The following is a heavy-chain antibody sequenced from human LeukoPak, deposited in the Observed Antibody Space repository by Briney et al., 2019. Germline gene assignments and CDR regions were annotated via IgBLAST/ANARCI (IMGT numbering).Heavy chain of an antibody. CDR2: VNPNSGGT. CDR1: GYTFTGYY. J-gene: IGHJ5*02. Sequence: GASVKVSCKASGYTFTGYYMHWVRQAPGQGLEWMGWVNPNSGGTNYAQKFQGRVTMTRDTSISTAYMELSRLRSDDTAVYYCATRARVLRFLEWLSIPSSELLGEFDPWGQGTLVTVSS. D-gene: IGHD3-3*01. V-gene: IGHV1-2*02. CDR3: ATRARVLRFLEWLSIPSSELLGEFDP.